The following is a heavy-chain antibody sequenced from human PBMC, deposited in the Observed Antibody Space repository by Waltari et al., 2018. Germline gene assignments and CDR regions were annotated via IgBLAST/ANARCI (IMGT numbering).Heavy chain of an antibody. V-gene: IGHV4-34*01. J-gene: IGHJ4*02. CDR3: ARRLVRGVIIPPFDY. Sequence: QVQLQQWGAGLLKPSETLSLTCAVYGGAFSGYYWSWIRQPPGKGLEWIVEINHSGSTNYYPSLKSRVPISVDTSKNHFSLPLSSVTAADTAVYYCARRLVRGVIIPPFDYWGQGTLFTVSS. D-gene: IGHD3-10*01. CDR1: GGAFSGYY. CDR2: INHSGST.